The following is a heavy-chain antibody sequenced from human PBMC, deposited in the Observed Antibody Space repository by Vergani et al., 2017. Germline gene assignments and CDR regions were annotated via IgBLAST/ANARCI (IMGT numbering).Heavy chain of an antibody. V-gene: IGHV3-23*04. CDR3: ARDCTSGGCPDNYGMDV. D-gene: IGHD2-8*01. CDR2: ISGSGGST. CDR1: GFTFSSYA. Sequence: EVQLVESGGGLVQPGGSLRLSCAASGFTFSSYAMSWVRQAPGKGLEWVSAISGSGGSTYYADSVKGRFTISRDNSKNTLYLQMNSLRAEDTAVYYCARDCTSGGCPDNYGMDVWGQGATVTVSS. J-gene: IGHJ6*02.